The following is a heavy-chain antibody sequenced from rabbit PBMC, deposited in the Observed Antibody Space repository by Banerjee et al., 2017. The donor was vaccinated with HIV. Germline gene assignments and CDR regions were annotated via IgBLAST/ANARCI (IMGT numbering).Heavy chain of an antibody. D-gene: IGHD6-1*01. J-gene: IGHJ6*01. CDR2: IYCGNSGTT. CDR1: GFSFSTSHY. V-gene: IGHV1S40*01. Sequence: QSLEESGGDLVKPGASLTLTCTASGFSFSTSHYMCWVRQAPGKGPEWIACIYCGNSGTTYYASWAKGRFTISKTSSTTVTLQMTSLTAADTATYFCARDAGDGYIYDIWGQKTLV. CDR3: ARDAGDGYIYDI.